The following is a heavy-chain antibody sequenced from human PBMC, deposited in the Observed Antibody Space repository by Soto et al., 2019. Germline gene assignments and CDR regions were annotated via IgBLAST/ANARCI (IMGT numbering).Heavy chain of an antibody. Sequence: PGGSLRLSCAASGFTFSSYAMSWVRQAPGKGLEWVSAISGSGGSTYYADSVKGRFTISRDNSKYTLYLQMNSLRAEDMAVYYCAKTNYVGIVATISDYWGQGTLVTVSS. CDR2: ISGSGGST. V-gene: IGHV3-23*01. J-gene: IGHJ4*02. CDR3: AKTNYVGIVATISDY. CDR1: GFTFSSYA. D-gene: IGHD5-12*01.